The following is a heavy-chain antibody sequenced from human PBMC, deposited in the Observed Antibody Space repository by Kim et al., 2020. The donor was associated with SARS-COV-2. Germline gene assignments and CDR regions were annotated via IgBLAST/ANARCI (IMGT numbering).Heavy chain of an antibody. CDR1: GFTFSSFW. CDR2: INGDGSST. V-gene: IGHV3-74*01. Sequence: GGSLRLSCAASGFTFSSFWMHWVRQVPGKGLVWVSGINGDGSSTNYADSVKGRFTISSDNAKNTLYLQMNSLRADDTAIYYCAKRDCTTASCHFYYFDYWGQGSLVTVSS. CDR3: AKRDCTTASCHFYYFDY. J-gene: IGHJ4*02. D-gene: IGHD2-2*01.